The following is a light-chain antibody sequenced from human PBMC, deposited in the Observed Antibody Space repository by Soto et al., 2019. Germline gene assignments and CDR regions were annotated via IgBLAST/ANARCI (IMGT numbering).Light chain of an antibody. CDR1: QSVSSY. CDR2: DAS. Sequence: EIVMTQSPATLSVSPWERATLSFTASQSVSSYLAWYQQKPGQAPRLLIYDASNRATGIPARFSGSGSGTDFTLTISSLEPEDFAVYYCQQRSNWPPTFGQGTRLEIK. V-gene: IGKV3-11*01. CDR3: QQRSNWPPT. J-gene: IGKJ5*01.